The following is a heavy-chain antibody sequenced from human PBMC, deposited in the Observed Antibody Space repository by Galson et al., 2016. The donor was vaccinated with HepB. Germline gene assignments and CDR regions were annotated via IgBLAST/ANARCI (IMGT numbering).Heavy chain of an antibody. CDR1: GYTLTNHG. CDR2: ITTYNPQT. D-gene: IGHD3-10*01. Sequence: SVKVSCKASGYTLTNHGLSWVRQAPGQGLEWMGWITTYNPQTVYAQKFEGRVTLIIDTATKTAYMDLKSLTSDDTAVYYCARDRLRNLVRGFNTFDLWGQGTMVTVSS. CDR3: ARDRLRNLVRGFNTFDL. J-gene: IGHJ3*01. V-gene: IGHV1-18*01.